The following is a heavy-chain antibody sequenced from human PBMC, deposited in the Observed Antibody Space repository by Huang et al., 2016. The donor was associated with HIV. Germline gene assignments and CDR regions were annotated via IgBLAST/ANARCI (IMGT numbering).Heavy chain of an antibody. D-gene: IGHD3-10*01. CDR1: GFTFDDYA. CDR3: ARRGVMVRGAHFDY. CDR2: ISWNSGSI. Sequence: EVQLVESGGGLVQPGRSLSLSCAASGFTFDDYAMHWVRQAPGKCLEWVSGISWNSGSIGYADSVKGRFTIARDNAKNSLYLQMNSLRAEDTALYYCARRGVMVRGAHFDYWGLGTLVTVSS. J-gene: IGHJ4*02. V-gene: IGHV3-9*01.